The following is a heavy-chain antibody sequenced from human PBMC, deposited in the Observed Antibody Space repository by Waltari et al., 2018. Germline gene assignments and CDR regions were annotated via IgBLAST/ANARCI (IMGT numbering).Heavy chain of an antibody. CDR3: TRTLAMDV. CDR2: DSSDGRTT. D-gene: IGHD3-3*02. CDR1: GFTFSTYW. Sequence: EVQLVESGGGLVQPGGSLRLSCAASGFTFSTYWMHWVRQAPGGGRVGVTRDSSDGRTTNYADAVKGRFTISRDNAKNTLYLQMNSLRAEDTAVYYCTRTLAMDVWGQGTTVTVSS. J-gene: IGHJ6*02. V-gene: IGHV3-74*01.